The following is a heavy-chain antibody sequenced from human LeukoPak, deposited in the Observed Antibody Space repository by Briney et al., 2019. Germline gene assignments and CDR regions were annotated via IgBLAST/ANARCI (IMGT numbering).Heavy chain of an antibody. Sequence: QPGGSLRLSCAASGFTFSSYEMNWVRQAPGEGLEWVSYIGSSDITIYYADSIKGRFTISRDNAKNSLYLQMNSLRAEDTAVYYCARGWGLRTFDYWGQGALVTVSS. V-gene: IGHV3-48*03. CDR2: IGSSDITI. J-gene: IGHJ4*02. CDR1: GFTFSSYE. D-gene: IGHD4-17*01. CDR3: ARGWGLRTFDY.